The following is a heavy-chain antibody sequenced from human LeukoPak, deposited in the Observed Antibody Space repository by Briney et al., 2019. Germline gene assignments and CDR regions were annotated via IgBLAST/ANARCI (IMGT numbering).Heavy chain of an antibody. CDR1: GFTFSSYS. V-gene: IGHV3-21*01. CDR3: ARDRGRTNYGDNNWFDS. CDR2: ISTSSSYI. D-gene: IGHD1-7*01. Sequence: GGSLRLSCAASGFTFSSYSMNWVRQAPGKGLEWVSSISTSSSYIYYADAVKGRFTISRDNAKISLYLQMNSLRAEDTAVYYCARDRGRTNYGDNNWFDSWGQGTLVTVSS. J-gene: IGHJ5*01.